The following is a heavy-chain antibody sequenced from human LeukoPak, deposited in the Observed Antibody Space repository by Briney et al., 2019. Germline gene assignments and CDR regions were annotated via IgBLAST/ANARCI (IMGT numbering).Heavy chain of an antibody. D-gene: IGHD2-8*02. CDR1: GGSIATRTYY. J-gene: IGHJ5*02. CDR3: ARAIALSGGNWFDP. CDR2: IYYSGST. Sequence: SETLSLTCTVSGGSIATRTYYWGWIRQPPGKGLEWIGSIYYSGSTYYNPSLKSRVTISLDTSESQFSLRLSSATAADTAVYYCARAIALSGGNWFDPWGQGTLVTVSS. V-gene: IGHV4-39*07.